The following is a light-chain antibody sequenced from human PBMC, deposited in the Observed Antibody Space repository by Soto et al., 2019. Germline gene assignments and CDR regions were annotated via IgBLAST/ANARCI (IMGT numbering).Light chain of an antibody. J-gene: IGLJ1*01. V-gene: IGLV2-14*01. CDR3: NSYGSTSARYV. Sequence: QSALTQPASVSGSPGQSITISCTGTSRDVGGYNYVSWYQQHPGKAPKLMIYEVSHRPSGVSNRFSGSKSGNTASLTISGLQAEDVADYFCNSYGSTSARYVFGTGTKLTVL. CDR1: SRDVGGYNY. CDR2: EVS.